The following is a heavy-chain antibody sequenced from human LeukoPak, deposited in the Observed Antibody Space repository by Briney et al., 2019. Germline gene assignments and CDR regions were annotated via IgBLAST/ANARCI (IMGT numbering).Heavy chain of an antibody. Sequence: GGSLRLSCAASGFTVSRNYLSWVRQAPGKGLEGVSGISGSGGITNYADSVKGRFTISRDNSKNTLYLQMNSLRAEDTAVYYCAKRDFYDSSGYAPLFQHWGQGTLVTVSS. J-gene: IGHJ1*01. CDR1: GFTVSRNY. V-gene: IGHV3-23*01. CDR3: AKRDFYDSSGYAPLFQH. D-gene: IGHD3-22*01. CDR2: ISGSGGIT.